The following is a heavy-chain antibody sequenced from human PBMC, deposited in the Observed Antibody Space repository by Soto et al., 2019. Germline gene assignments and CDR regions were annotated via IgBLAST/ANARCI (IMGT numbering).Heavy chain of an antibody. V-gene: IGHV1-2*02. D-gene: IGHD3-22*01. CDR3: ATCITMIDRYYFGY. Sequence: ASVKVSCKASGYTFTGYYMHWVRQAPGQGLEWMGWINPNSGGTNYAQKFQGRVTMTRDTSISTAYMELSRLRSDDTAVYYCATCITMIDRYYFGYWGQGTLVTVSS. CDR1: GYTFTGYY. CDR2: INPNSGGT. J-gene: IGHJ4*02.